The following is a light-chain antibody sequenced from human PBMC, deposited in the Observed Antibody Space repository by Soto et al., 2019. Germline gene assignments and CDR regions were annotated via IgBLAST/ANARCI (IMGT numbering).Light chain of an antibody. J-gene: IGKJ4*01. Sequence: DMEMTQSPSSLSASVGDRVTITCRASQSISNYLNWYQHKPGKVPKLLIYAESILNSGVPTRFSGSGSETHFTLTINSLQPDDFPTYYCQHSYGTPLTFGGGTKIEIK. V-gene: IGKV1-39*01. CDR1: QSISNY. CDR2: AES. CDR3: QHSYGTPLT.